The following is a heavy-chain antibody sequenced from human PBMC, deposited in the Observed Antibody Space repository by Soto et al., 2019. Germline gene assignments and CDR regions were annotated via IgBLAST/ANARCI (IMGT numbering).Heavy chain of an antibody. J-gene: IGHJ4*02. CDR2: IYYSGST. V-gene: IGHV4-59*01. CDR3: ARDRAVAGYYFDY. Sequence: PSETLSLTCTVSGGSISSYYWSWIRQPPGKGLEWIGYIYYSGSTNYNPSLKSRVTISVDTSKNQFSLKLSSVTAADTAVYYCARDRAVAGYYFDYWGQGTLVTVSS. D-gene: IGHD6-19*01. CDR1: GGSISSYY.